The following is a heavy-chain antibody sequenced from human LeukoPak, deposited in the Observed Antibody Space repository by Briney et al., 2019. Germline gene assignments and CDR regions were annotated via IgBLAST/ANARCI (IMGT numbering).Heavy chain of an antibody. CDR3: TKDHGFYSSGWHPLFDH. CDR1: GFTFSSYD. J-gene: IGHJ4*02. V-gene: IGHV3-23*01. D-gene: IGHD6-19*01. Sequence: GESLNLSCAGFGFTFSSYDMTWVRQAPGKGLEWVLYISGSGSTIYYADSVKGRFTFSRDNSKNTLHLQMNSLRAEDTAGYYCTKDHGFYSSGWHPLFDHWGQGTLVTVTP. CDR2: ISGSGSTI.